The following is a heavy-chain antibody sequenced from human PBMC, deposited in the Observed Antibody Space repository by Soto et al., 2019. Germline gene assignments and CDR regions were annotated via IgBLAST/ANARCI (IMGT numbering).Heavy chain of an antibody. J-gene: IGHJ6*03. D-gene: IGHD2-15*01. CDR1: GFTFSSYS. V-gene: IGHV3-21*01. CDR3: GRGGGTRIVVVYDYYYYYMDV. CDR2: ISSSSSYI. Sequence: EVQLVESGGGLVKPGGSLRLSCAASGFTFSSYSMNWVRQAPGKGLEWVSSISSSSSYIYYADSVKGRFTISRDNGKNSLYLQMNSLRAEETAGDYCGRGGGTRIVVVYDYYYYYMDVWGKGTTVTVSS.